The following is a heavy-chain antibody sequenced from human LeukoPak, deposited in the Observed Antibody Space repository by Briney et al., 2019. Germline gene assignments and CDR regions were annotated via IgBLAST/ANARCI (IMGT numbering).Heavy chain of an antibody. V-gene: IGHV3-30-3*01. J-gene: IGHJ6*02. D-gene: IGHD3-3*01. CDR1: GFIFSSYA. CDR2: ISYDGSNK. Sequence: GGSLRLSCAASGFIFSSYAMHWVRQAPGKGLEWVAVISYDGSNKYYADSVKGRFTISRDNSKNTLYLQMNSLRAEDTAVYYCARAGTIFGVVIGMDVWGQGTTVTVSS. CDR3: ARAGTIFGVVIGMDV.